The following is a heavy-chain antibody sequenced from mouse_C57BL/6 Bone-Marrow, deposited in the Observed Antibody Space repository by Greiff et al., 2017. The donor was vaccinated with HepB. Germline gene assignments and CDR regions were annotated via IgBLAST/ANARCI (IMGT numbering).Heavy chain of an antibody. CDR3: TRGLYYYGSRPAWFAY. D-gene: IGHD1-1*01. CDR2: IDPETGGT. V-gene: IGHV1-15*01. J-gene: IGHJ3*01. Sequence: VQLQQSGAELVRPGASVTLSCKASGYTFTDYEMHWVKQTPVHSLEWIGAIDPETGGTAYNQKFKGKAILTADKSSSTAYMELRSLTSEDSAVYYCTRGLYYYGSRPAWFAYWGQGTLVTVSA. CDR1: GYTFTDYE.